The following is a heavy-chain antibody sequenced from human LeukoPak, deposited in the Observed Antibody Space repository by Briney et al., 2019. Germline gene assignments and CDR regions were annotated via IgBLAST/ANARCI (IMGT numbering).Heavy chain of an antibody. V-gene: IGHV1-2*02. Sequence: ASVKVSCKTSGYTFTGYYVNWVRQAPGQGLEWMGWVNPDNGGTHFSQKFQGRVTMTSDTSIRTAYMELSRLTSDDTAVYYCARYSVEQGPWFPDFWGQGTLVTVTS. CDR2: VNPDNGGT. J-gene: IGHJ4*02. CDR3: ARYSVEQGPWFPDF. D-gene: IGHD1/OR15-1a*01. CDR1: GYTFTGYY.